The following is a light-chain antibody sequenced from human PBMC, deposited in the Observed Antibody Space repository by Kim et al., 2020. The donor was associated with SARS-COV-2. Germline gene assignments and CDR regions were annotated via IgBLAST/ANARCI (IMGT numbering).Light chain of an antibody. CDR3: QSRDSGGNVV. J-gene: IGLJ2*01. CDR1: SLRSYY. Sequence: VALGQTVRITCQGDSLRSYYATWYQQKPRQAPVLVIYGRNNRPSGIPDRISGSTSGNTASLTISGAQAEDEADFYCQSRDSGGNVVFGGGTKVTVL. V-gene: IGLV3-19*01. CDR2: GRN.